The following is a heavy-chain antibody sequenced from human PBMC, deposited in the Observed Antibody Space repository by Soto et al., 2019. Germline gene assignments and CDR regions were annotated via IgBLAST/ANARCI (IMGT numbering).Heavy chain of an antibody. Sequence: EVQLLESGGVLVQPGESLRLSCAATGFTFRDFAMTWVRQAPGKGLEWVSTITGSGVGMHYADSVKGRFTISRDISKNTSYLQMNSLRAADTAVYHCEKTNPSKTPTNGWYDWFAPWGQGTLVTVSS. CDR1: GFTFRDFA. D-gene: IGHD6-19*01. J-gene: IGHJ5*02. V-gene: IGHV3-23*01. CDR2: ITGSGVGM. CDR3: EKTNPSKTPTNGWYDWFAP.